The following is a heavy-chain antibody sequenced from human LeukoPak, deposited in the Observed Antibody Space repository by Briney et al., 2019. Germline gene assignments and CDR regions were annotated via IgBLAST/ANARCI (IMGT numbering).Heavy chain of an antibody. CDR3: ARHVTYYDSSPPEEGFGY. D-gene: IGHD3-22*01. CDR1: GYSFTSYW. J-gene: IGHJ4*02. Sequence: GESLKISCKGSGYSFTSYWIGWVRQMPGKGLEWMGIIYPGDSDTRYSPSFQGQVTISADKSISTAYLQWSSLKASDTAMYYCARHVTYYDSSPPEEGFGYWGQGTLVTVSS. CDR2: IYPGDSDT. V-gene: IGHV5-51*01.